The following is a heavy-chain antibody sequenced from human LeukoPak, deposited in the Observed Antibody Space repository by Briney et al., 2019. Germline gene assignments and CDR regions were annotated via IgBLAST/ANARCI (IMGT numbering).Heavy chain of an antibody. CDR3: ARDLIVGTTIRYYFDY. D-gene: IGHD1-26*01. Sequence: GGSLRLSCAASGFTFSSYGMSWVRQAPGKGLEWVSAISGSGGSTYYADSVKGRFTISRDNSKNTLYLQMNSLRAEDTAVYYCARDLIVGTTIRYYFDYWGQGTLVTVSS. V-gene: IGHV3-23*01. CDR2: ISGSGGST. CDR1: GFTFSSYG. J-gene: IGHJ4*02.